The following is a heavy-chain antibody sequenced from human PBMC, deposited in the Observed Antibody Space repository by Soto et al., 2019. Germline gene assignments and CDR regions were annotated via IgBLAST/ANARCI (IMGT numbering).Heavy chain of an antibody. Sequence: SETLSLTCTVSGGSLSSGDYYWSWIRQPPGKGMERIGCIYYSGNTYYNPSLKRRFSISVDTSKNQFSLQLSSVTVADTAVYYCARDFKRYSSLPGPPEYWGPRTLGTVSS. CDR1: GGSLSSGDYY. D-gene: IGHD6-13*01. CDR3: ARDFKRYSSLPGPPEY. CDR2: IYYSGNT. J-gene: IGHJ4*02. V-gene: IGHV4-30-4*01.